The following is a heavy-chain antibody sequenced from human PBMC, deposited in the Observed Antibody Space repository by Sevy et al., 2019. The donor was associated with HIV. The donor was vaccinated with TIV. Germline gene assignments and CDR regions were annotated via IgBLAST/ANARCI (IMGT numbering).Heavy chain of an antibody. CDR3: AKDMGRRVEVASATWGYDY. CDR2: ISWNSGSI. V-gene: IGHV3-9*01. CDR1: GFTFDDYA. D-gene: IGHD2-15*01. J-gene: IGHJ4*02. Sequence: GGSLRLSCTASGFTFDDYALHWVRQAPGKGLEWVSGISWNSGSIAYADSVKGRFTISRDNAKNSLYLQMDSLTAEDRAFDYCAKDMGRRVEVASATWGYDYWGQGTLVTVSS.